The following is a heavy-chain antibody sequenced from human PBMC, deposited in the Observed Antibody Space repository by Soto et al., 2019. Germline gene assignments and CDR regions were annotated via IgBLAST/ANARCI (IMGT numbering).Heavy chain of an antibody. D-gene: IGHD5-12*01. V-gene: IGHV3-74*01. CDR1: GFTFSNNW. J-gene: IGHJ4*02. Sequence: EVQLVESGGGPAQFGGSLRLSCAASGFTFSNNWMHWVRQVPGKGLVWVSRIKGDETSTGYADSVKGRFTIFRDNVKNTLYLQMKSLRAEDTAVYYCARVVSGYYGFDYWGQGTLVTVSS. CDR3: ARVVSGYYGFDY. CDR2: IKGDETST.